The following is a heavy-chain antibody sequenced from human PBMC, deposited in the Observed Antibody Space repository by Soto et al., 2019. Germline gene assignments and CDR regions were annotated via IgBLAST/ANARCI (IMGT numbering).Heavy chain of an antibody. J-gene: IGHJ4*02. V-gene: IGHV3-30*18. D-gene: IGHD6-13*01. Sequence: QVQLVESGGGVVQPGRSLRLSCAASGFTLSNYGMHWVRQAPGKGLEWVAIISFDGSNKYYVDSVKGRFTISRDTSKNTQYLQMNSLGAEDTAVYFCAKDRGQQLGSFDYWGQGALVTVSS. CDR1: GFTLSNYG. CDR2: ISFDGSNK. CDR3: AKDRGQQLGSFDY.